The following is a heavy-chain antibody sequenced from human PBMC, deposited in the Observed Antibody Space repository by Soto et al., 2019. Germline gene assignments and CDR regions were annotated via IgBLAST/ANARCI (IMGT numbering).Heavy chain of an antibody. V-gene: IGHV3-30*18. Sequence: GGSLRLSCAASGFTFSSFGMHWVRQAPGKGLEWVAHISYDGSNDHSADSVKGRFTISRDNAEDTLYLQMNSLRVEDTAVYYCAKDTYFHDSSGYYIFDYWGQGALVTVSS. CDR1: GFTFSSFG. D-gene: IGHD3-22*01. CDR3: AKDTYFHDSSGYYIFDY. J-gene: IGHJ4*02. CDR2: ISYDGSND.